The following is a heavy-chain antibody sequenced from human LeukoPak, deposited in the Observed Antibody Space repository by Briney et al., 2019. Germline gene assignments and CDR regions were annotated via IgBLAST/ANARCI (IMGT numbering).Heavy chain of an antibody. CDR2: IYYSGST. CDR1: GGSISSSNYY. J-gene: IGHJ6*03. D-gene: IGHD6-19*01. CDR3: SGWYANYYYYYYMDV. V-gene: IGHV4-39*07. Sequence: PSETLSLTCSVPGGSISSSNYYWGWIRQPPGKGLEWIGCIYYSGSTYYNPSLKSRVTISVDTSKNQFSLKLSSVTAADTAVYYCSGWYANYYYYYYMDVWGKGTTVTVSS.